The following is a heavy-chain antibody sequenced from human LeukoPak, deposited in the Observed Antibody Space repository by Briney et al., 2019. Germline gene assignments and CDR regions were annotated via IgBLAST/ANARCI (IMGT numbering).Heavy chain of an antibody. CDR2: IYPGDSDT. Sequence: GESLDISCKGAGYRFTSYWIGWVRQMPGKGLEWMGIIYPGDSDTRYSPSFRGQVTISADKSISTAYLQWSSLKASDTAVYYCARHPTGREEDSFEIWGQGTMVIVSS. CDR1: GYRFTSYW. D-gene: IGHD1-1*01. J-gene: IGHJ3*02. CDR3: ARHPTGREEDSFEI. V-gene: IGHV5-51*01.